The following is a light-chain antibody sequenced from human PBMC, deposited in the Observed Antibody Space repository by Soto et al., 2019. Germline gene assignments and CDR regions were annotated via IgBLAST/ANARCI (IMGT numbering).Light chain of an antibody. Sequence: SVVTPPAPVSGAPGQSVPLSCTGTSRAVGGYNYVSWYQQHPGKAPKLMIYDVRNRPSGVSNRFSGSKSVNTASLTISGLQAEDEADYYCSSYTTISTYVFGTGTKVTVL. CDR2: DVR. CDR1: SRAVGGYNY. J-gene: IGLJ1*01. V-gene: IGLV2-14*01. CDR3: SSYTTISTYV.